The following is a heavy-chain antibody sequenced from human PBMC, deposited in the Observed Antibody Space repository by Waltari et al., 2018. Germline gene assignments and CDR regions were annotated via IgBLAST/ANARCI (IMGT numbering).Heavy chain of an antibody. CDR1: GGTFSSYA. V-gene: IGHV1-69*13. CDR3: ARDPARAAGLPGYFDY. J-gene: IGHJ4*02. D-gene: IGHD6-13*01. Sequence: QVQLVQSGAEVKKPGSSVKVSCKASGGTFSSYAISWVRQAPGQGLEWMGGIIPIVGTANYEQQFQGRVTITADESTSTAYMELSSLGSEDTAVYYCARDPARAAGLPGYFDYWGQGTLVTVSS. CDR2: IIPIVGTA.